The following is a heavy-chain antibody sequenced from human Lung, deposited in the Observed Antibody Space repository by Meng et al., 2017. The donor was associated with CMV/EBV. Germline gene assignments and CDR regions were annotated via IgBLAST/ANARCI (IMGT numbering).Heavy chain of an antibody. Sequence: VQSGAEEKKPGSSVKFSCKASGGPFSSYAISWVRQAPGQGLEWMGIIKPSVGYTSHAQKFQGRVTMTRDTSTSTVHMEVSSLRSADTAVYYCARASRVLGGFDYWGQGTLVTVSS. CDR2: IKPSVGYT. J-gene: IGHJ4*02. CDR1: GGPFSSYA. D-gene: IGHD3-16*01. CDR3: ARASRVLGGFDY. V-gene: IGHV1-46*01.